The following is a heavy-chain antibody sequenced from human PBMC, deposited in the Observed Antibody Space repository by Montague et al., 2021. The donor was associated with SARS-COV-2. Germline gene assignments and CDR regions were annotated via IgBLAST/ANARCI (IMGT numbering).Heavy chain of an antibody. Sequence: TLSLTCTVSGAPINIGNYYWNWIRQPAGKGLEWIGRIYTSGRTDYNPSLKSRLTISFNTSKNEFSLRLNSLTAAGTAVYYCARDFPTGRYYFDFWGQGTLVIVSS. V-gene: IGHV4-61*02. CDR1: GAPINIGNYY. D-gene: IGHD3-10*01. CDR3: ARDFPTGRYYFDF. CDR2: IYTSGRT. J-gene: IGHJ4*02.